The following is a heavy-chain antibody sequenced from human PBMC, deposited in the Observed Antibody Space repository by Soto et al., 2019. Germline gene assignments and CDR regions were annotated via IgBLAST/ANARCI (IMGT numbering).Heavy chain of an antibody. V-gene: IGHV3-30-3*01. J-gene: IGHJ2*01. D-gene: IGHD5-18*01. CDR3: ARGTRYSYGVPAYWYFDL. CDR2: ISYDGSNK. CDR1: GFTFSSYA. Sequence: GGSLRLSCAASGFTFSSYAMHWVRQAPGKGLEWVAVISYDGSNKYYADSVKGRFTISRDNSKNTLYLQMNSLRAEDTAVYYCARGTRYSYGVPAYWYFDLWGRGTLVTVSS.